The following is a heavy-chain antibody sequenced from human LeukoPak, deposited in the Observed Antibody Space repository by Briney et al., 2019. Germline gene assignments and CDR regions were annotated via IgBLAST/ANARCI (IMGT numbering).Heavy chain of an antibody. V-gene: IGHV4-39*07. CDR1: GGSISSSSYY. J-gene: IGHJ6*02. D-gene: IGHD3-22*01. CDR3: ARDQAYCYDSSGYPAYYYGMDV. CDR2: IYYSGST. Sequence: SETLSLTCTVSGGSISSSSYYWGWIRQPPGKGLEWIGSIYYSGSTYYNPSLKSRVTISVDTSKNQFSLKLSSVTAADTAVYYCARDQAYCYDSSGYPAYYYGMDVWGQGTTVTVSS.